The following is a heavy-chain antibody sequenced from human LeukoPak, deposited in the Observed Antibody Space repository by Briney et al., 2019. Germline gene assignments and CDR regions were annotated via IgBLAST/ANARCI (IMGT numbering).Heavy chain of an antibody. V-gene: IGHV4-4*07. D-gene: IGHD2-2*01. CDR1: GGSISSYY. Sequence: SETLSLTCTVSGGSISSYYWSWIRQPAGKGLEWIGRIYTSGSINYNPSLKSRVTMSVDTSKNQFSLKLSSVTAADTAVYYCARGGKSSTETTYGYYYYMDVWGKGTTVTVSS. CDR3: ARGGKSSTETTYGYYYYMDV. CDR2: IYTSGSI. J-gene: IGHJ6*03.